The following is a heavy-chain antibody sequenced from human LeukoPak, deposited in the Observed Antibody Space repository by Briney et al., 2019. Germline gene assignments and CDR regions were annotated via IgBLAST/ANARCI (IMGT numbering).Heavy chain of an antibody. V-gene: IGHV3-7*01. CDR2: IKQDGSEK. CDR1: GFTFSSYW. Sequence: PGGSLRLSCAASGFTFSSYWISWVRQAPGKGLEWVANIKQDGSEKYYVDSVKGRFTISRDNAKNSLYLQMNSLRAKDTAVYYCARVGRRGYSYARTYYFDYWGQGTLVTVSS. D-gene: IGHD5-18*01. J-gene: IGHJ4*02. CDR3: ARVGRRGYSYARTYYFDY.